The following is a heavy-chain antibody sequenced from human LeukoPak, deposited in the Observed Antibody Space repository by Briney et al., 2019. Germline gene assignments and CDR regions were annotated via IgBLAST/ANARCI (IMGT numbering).Heavy chain of an antibody. D-gene: IGHD3-16*02. Sequence: PSETLSLTCTVSVGSISSTLHYWGWLRQPPGKELEWIGTTYFNGNTYYNPSLQSRVNISIDASRNQFYLSLGSVTATDTAFYYCASHLGRVIFDYWGQGLLVAVSS. CDR1: VGSISSTLHY. CDR2: TYFNGNT. V-gene: IGHV4-39*01. J-gene: IGHJ4*02. CDR3: ASHLGRVIFDY.